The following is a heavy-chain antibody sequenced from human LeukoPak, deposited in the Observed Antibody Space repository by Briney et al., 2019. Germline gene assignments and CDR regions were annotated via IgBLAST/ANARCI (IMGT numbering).Heavy chain of an antibody. CDR1: GGTFSNYA. CDR2: IIPILGTA. CDR3: ARQIAVAFSNWFDP. Sequence: SVKVSCKASGGTFSNYAISWVRQAPGQGLEWMGGIIPILGTANYAQKFQGRVTITTDESTSTAYMELSSLRSEDTAVYYCARQIAVAFSNWFDPWGQGTLVTVSS. J-gene: IGHJ5*02. V-gene: IGHV1-69*05. D-gene: IGHD6-19*01.